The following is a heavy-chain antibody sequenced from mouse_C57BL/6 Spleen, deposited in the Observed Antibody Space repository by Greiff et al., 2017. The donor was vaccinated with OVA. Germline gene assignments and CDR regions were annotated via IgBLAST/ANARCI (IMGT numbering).Heavy chain of an antibody. CDR3: ARGDYYD. V-gene: IGHV1-69*01. Sequence: VQLQQPGAELVMPGASVKLSCKASGYTFTSYWMHWVKQRPGQGLEWIGEIDPSDSYTNYNQKFKGKSTLTVDKSYSTAYMQLSSLTSEDSAVYYCARGDYYDWGQGTTLTVSS. D-gene: IGHD1-1*01. CDR2: IDPSDSYT. J-gene: IGHJ2*01. CDR1: GYTFTSYW.